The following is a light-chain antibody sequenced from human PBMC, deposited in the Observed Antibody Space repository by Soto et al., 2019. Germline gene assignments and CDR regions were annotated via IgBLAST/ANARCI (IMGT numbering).Light chain of an antibody. CDR1: QGIRNF. J-gene: IGKJ3*01. CDR3: QKYSSVPV. CDR2: AAS. V-gene: IGKV1-27*01. Sequence: DIPMTQSPTSLSASVGDRVTITCRASQGIRNFVAWYQQKPGKAPKLLIYAASTLQSGVPSRFGGSGSGTDFTLTINSLQPEDVATYSCQKYSSVPVFGPGTKVEIK.